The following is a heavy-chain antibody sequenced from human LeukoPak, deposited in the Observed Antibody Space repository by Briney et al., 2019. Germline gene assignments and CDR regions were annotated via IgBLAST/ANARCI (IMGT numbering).Heavy chain of an antibody. Sequence: AGGSLRLSCAASGFTFSSYGMPWVRQAPGKGLEWVAVISYDGSDKYSADSVKGRFTISRDNSKNTLYLQMNSLRAEDTAVYYCAKNAHYQGYSYGGIDYWGQGTLVTVSS. J-gene: IGHJ4*02. V-gene: IGHV3-30*18. CDR1: GFTFSSYG. D-gene: IGHD5-18*01. CDR2: ISYDGSDK. CDR3: AKNAHYQGYSYGGIDY.